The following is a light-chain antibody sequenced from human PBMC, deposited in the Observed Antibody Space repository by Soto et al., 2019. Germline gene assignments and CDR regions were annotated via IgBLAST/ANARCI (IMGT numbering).Light chain of an antibody. J-gene: IGLJ1*01. CDR1: RSDIGGYHY. Sequence: QSVLTQPPSASGSPGQSVTISCTGTRSDIGGYHYVSWYQQHPGKAPKVLIYEVNKRSSGVPDRFSGSKSGNTASLTVSGLRAEDEAEYYCSSYVGGNTFVFGTGTKVTVL. V-gene: IGLV2-8*01. CDR2: EVN. CDR3: SSYVGGNTFV.